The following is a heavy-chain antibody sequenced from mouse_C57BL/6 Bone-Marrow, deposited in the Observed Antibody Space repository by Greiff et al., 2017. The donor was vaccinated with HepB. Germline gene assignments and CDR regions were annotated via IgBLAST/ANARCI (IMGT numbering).Heavy chain of an antibody. V-gene: IGHV1-81*01. CDR1: GYTFTSYG. CDR2: IYPRSGNT. J-gene: IGHJ2*01. D-gene: IGHD3-2*02. Sequence: VQLQQSGAELARPGASVKLSCKASGYTFTSYGISCVKQRTGQGLEWIGEIYPRSGNTYYNEKFKGKATLTADKSSSTAYMELRSLTSEDSAVYFWARSPGQNYFDYWGQGTTLTFSS. CDR3: ARSPGQNYFDY.